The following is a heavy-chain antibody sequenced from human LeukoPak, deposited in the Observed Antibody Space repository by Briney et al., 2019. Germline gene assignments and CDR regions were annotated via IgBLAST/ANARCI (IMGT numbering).Heavy chain of an antibody. V-gene: IGHV5-51*01. CDR1: GYNFASYW. CDR2: IYPRDSDT. CDR3: ARWHPSWEFPY. D-gene: IGHD3-10*01. Sequence: GESLKISCKGSGYNFASYWIGWVRRMPGKGLEWMGIIYPRDSDTRYSPSFQGQVTISADKSISTAYLQWSSLRASDTAMYYCARWHPSWEFPYWGQGTLVTVSS. J-gene: IGHJ4*02.